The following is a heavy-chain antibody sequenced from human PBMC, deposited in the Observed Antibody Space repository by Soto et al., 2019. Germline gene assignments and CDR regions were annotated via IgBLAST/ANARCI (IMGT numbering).Heavy chain of an antibody. CDR3: AKARGYDSSGYYEFYFDY. Sequence: PGGSLRLSCAASGFTFDDYAMHWVRQAPGKGLEWVSGISWNSGSIGYADSVKGRFTISRDNAKNSLYLQMNSLRAEDTALYCCAKARGYDSSGYYEFYFDYWGQGTLVTVSS. CDR2: ISWNSGSI. V-gene: IGHV3-9*01. CDR1: GFTFDDYA. J-gene: IGHJ4*02. D-gene: IGHD3-22*01.